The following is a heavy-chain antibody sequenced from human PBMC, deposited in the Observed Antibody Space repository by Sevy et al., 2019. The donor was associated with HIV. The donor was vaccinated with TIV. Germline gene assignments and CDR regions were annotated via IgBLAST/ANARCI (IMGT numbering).Heavy chain of an antibody. CDR2: IKQDGSEA. CDR1: GFNFRNFW. J-gene: IGHJ3*01. V-gene: IGHV3-7*03. CDR3: VRDKEVGGSIFDA. Sequence: GGSLRLSCVASGFNFRNFWMSWVRQAPGKGLECVADIKQDGSEAYYVDSVKGRFTISRGNAKNSLYLQMNSLRDEDTAMYYCVRDKEVGGSIFDAWGQGTTVTVSS. D-gene: IGHD1-26*01.